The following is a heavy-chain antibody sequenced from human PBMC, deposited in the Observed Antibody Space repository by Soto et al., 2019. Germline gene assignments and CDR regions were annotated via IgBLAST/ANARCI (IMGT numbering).Heavy chain of an antibody. J-gene: IGHJ6*02. CDR1: GGSFSGYY. Sequence: SETLSLTCAVYGGSFSGYYWSWIRQPPGKGLEWIGEINHSGSTNYNPSLKSRVTISVDTSKNQFSLKLSSVTAADTAVYYCARVRVRIAAAGTGYYGMDVWGQGTTVTVSS. V-gene: IGHV4-34*01. CDR3: ARVRVRIAAAGTGYYGMDV. CDR2: INHSGST. D-gene: IGHD6-13*01.